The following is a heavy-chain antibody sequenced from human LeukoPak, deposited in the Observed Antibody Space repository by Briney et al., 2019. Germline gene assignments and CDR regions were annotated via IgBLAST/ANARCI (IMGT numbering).Heavy chain of an antibody. CDR3: TSRQPNFEPPDDY. D-gene: IGHD5-24*01. CDR2: IKSKTHGGTT. CDR1: GFSFNNAW. Sequence: GGSLRLSCAASGFSFNNAWMSWVRQAPGKGLEWVGRIKSKTHGGTTDHAAPVKGRFTISRDDSKNTLYVQMNSLIPEDTAVYYCTSRQPNFEPPDDYWGQGTLVTVSS. V-gene: IGHV3-15*01. J-gene: IGHJ4*02.